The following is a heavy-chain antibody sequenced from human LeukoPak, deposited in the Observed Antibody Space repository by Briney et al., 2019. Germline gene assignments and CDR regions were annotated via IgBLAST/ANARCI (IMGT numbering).Heavy chain of an antibody. CDR2: ISSSSSYI. Sequence: GGSLRLSCAASGFTFSSYSMNWVRQAPGKGLEWVSPISSSSSYITYADSVKGRFTISRDNAKNSLYLQMHSLRAEDTAVYYCARDPQAVGTDFDYWGQGTLVTVSS. CDR1: GFTFSSYS. CDR3: ARDPQAVGTDFDY. V-gene: IGHV3-21*01. D-gene: IGHD6-13*01. J-gene: IGHJ4*02.